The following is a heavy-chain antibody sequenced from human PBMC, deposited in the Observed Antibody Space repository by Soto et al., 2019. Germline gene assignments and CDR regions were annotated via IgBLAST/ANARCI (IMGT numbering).Heavy chain of an antibody. CDR2: AYYTGST. J-gene: IGHJ5*02. Sequence: PSETLSLTCTVSGASIRSTDYYWSWIRQAPGKGLEWIGYAYYTGSTYYNPSLMSRLTISVDTSKSQFSLKLTSVTAAETAVYYCARHVASTVTTSDWFDPWGQGTLVTVSS. V-gene: IGHV4-30-4*01. CDR3: ARHVASTVTTSDWFDP. CDR1: GASIRSTDYY. D-gene: IGHD4-4*01.